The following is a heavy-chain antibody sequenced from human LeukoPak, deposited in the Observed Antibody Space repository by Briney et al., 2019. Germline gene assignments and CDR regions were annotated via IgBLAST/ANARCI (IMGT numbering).Heavy chain of an antibody. CDR2: MNPNSGNT. D-gene: IGHD3-22*01. V-gene: IGHV1-8*01. CDR1: GYTFTSYD. Sequence: GASVKVSCKASGYTFTSYDINWVRQATGQGLEWMGWMNPNSGNTGYAQKFQGRVTMTRNTSISTAYMELSSLRSEDTAVYYCARAGYYYDSSGYPNDAFDIWGQGTMVTVSS. CDR3: ARAGYYYDSSGYPNDAFDI. J-gene: IGHJ3*02.